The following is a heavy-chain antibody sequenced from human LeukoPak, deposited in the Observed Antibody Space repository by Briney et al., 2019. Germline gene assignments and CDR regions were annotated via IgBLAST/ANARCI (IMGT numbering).Heavy chain of an antibody. Sequence: GGSLRLSCAAWGFTFSDYGMTWVRQAPGKGLEGVSALSESGTNTYYADSGKGRFTVTRVNPKSTLYLQLNSLRAEDTAVYYCAKRVSYGSSAAYFDYWGQGTQVTVSS. CDR3: AKRVSYGSSAAYFDY. D-gene: IGHD6-6*01. CDR1: GFTFSDYG. V-gene: IGHV3-23*01. J-gene: IGHJ4*02. CDR2: LSESGTNT.